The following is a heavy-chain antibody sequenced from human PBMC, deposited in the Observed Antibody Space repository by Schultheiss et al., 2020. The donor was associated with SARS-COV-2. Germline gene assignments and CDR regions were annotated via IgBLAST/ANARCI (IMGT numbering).Heavy chain of an antibody. J-gene: IGHJ5*02. CDR2: IYYSGST. V-gene: IGHV4-59*08. D-gene: IGHD2-15*01. Sequence: SETLSLTCTVSGGSISSYYWSWIRQPPGKGLEWIGYIYYSGSTYYNPSLKSRVTISVDTSKNQFSLKLSSVTAAYTAVYYCARVVAKNWFDPWGQGTLVTVSS. CDR3: ARVVAKNWFDP. CDR1: GGSISSYY.